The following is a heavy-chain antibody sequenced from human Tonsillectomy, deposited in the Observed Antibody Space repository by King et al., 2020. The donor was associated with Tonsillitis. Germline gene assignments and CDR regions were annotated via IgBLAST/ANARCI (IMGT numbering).Heavy chain of an antibody. V-gene: IGHV5-51*03. CDR3: ATQAMALGGWFDP. J-gene: IGHJ5*02. CDR1: GYSFSSYW. Sequence: VQLVQSGAEVKKPGESLKISCKGSGYSFSSYWIGWVRQMPGKGLEWVGIIYPGDSDTRYSPSFQGQVTISADKSISTAYLQWSSLKASDTAIYYCATQAMALGGWFDPWGQGTLVTVSS. D-gene: IGHD5-18*01. CDR2: IYPGDSDT.